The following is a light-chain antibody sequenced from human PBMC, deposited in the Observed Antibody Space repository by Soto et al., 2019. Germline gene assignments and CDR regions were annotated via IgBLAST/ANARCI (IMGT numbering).Light chain of an antibody. Sequence: DIQMTQSPSPLSASVGDRVTITCRASQSISSWLAWYQQKPGKAPKLLIYKASSLESGVPSRFSGSGSGTEFTLAIRSLHPDDFATYYCQQYNHYPLTFDGATKVEIK. V-gene: IGKV1-5*03. CDR3: QQYNHYPLT. CDR2: KAS. J-gene: IGKJ4*01. CDR1: QSISSW.